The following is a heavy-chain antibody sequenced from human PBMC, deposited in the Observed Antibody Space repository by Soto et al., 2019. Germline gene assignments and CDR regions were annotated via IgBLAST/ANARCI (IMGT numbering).Heavy chain of an antibody. D-gene: IGHD3-22*01. V-gene: IGHV4-31*11. Sequence: TLALTCAVSGGSITSGAYYGTWIRQHPGKGLEWIAYIHYSGRTYYNPSLKSRVTISVDTSNNQFSLKLSSVTAADTVVYYCARYYFDSSGYSNWFDPWGQGTLVTVSS. CDR3: ARYYFDSSGYSNWFDP. CDR1: GGSITSGAYY. CDR2: IHYSGRT. J-gene: IGHJ5*02.